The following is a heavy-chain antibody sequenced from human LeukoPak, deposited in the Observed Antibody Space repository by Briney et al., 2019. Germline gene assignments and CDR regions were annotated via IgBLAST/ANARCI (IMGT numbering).Heavy chain of an antibody. J-gene: IGHJ3*02. Sequence: WASVNVSCTASGYTFTSYGISWVRQAPGQGLEWMGWISAYNGNTNYAQKLQGRVTMTTDTSTSTAYMELRSLRSDDTAVYYCAREMADYYDSSGYWSAFDIWGQGTMVTVSS. CDR3: AREMADYYDSSGYWSAFDI. V-gene: IGHV1-18*01. CDR2: ISAYNGNT. D-gene: IGHD3-22*01. CDR1: GYTFTSYG.